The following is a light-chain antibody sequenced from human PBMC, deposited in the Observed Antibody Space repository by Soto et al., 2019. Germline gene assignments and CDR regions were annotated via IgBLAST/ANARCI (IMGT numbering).Light chain of an antibody. Sequence: QSALTQPASVSGSPGQSITISCTGTSSDVGGYNYVSWYQQHPGKAPKLMIYDVSNRPSGVSKRFSGSKSGNTASLTISGLQAEDEADYYCSSYTSSSTVVFGGGTQLTFL. V-gene: IGLV2-14*01. CDR3: SSYTSSSTVV. J-gene: IGLJ2*01. CDR1: SSDVGGYNY. CDR2: DVS.